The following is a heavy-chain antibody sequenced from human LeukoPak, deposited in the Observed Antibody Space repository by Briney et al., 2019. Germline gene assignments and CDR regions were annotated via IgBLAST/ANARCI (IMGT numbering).Heavy chain of an antibody. CDR2: IYYSGST. CDR1: GGSISSHY. Sequence: PSETLSLTCTVSGGSISSHYWSWIRQPPGKGLEWIGYIYYSGSTNYNPSLKSRVTISVDTSKNQFSLKLSSVTAADTAVYYCAGLGEKVAAAVDYWGQGTLVTVSS. D-gene: IGHD6-13*01. V-gene: IGHV4-59*08. CDR3: AGLGEKVAAAVDY. J-gene: IGHJ4*02.